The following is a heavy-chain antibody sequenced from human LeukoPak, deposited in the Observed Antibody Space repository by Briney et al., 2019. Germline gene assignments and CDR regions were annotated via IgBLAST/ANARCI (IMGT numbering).Heavy chain of an antibody. V-gene: IGHV1-46*01. CDR2: INPRGGSA. D-gene: IGHD3-10*01. CDR1: GYTFTNFY. CDR3: ARDYHGSGSLTTFDY. Sequence: ASVKVSCKESGYTFTNFYMHWVRQVPGQGLEWMGIINPRGGSASSAQKFQGRVTLTRDTSTSTVYMELSRLRSEDTALYYCARDYHGSGSLTTFDYWGQGTLVTVPS. J-gene: IGHJ4*02.